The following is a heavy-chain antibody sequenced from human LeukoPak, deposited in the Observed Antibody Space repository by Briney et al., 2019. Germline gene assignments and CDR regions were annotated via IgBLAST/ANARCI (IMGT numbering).Heavy chain of an antibody. D-gene: IGHD2-15*01. Sequence: GASVKVSCKASGYTFTIYDINWVRQAPGQGLEWMGWMNPNSGNTGYAQKFQGRVTMTRNTSISTAYMELSSLRSEDMAVYYCARAGYCSGGSCYSNWFDPWGQGTLVTVSS. V-gene: IGHV1-8*01. CDR1: GYTFTIYD. J-gene: IGHJ5*02. CDR2: MNPNSGNT. CDR3: ARAGYCSGGSCYSNWFDP.